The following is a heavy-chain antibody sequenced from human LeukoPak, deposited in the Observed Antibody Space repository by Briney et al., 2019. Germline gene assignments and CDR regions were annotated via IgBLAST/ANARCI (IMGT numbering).Heavy chain of an antibody. CDR2: INTGGGTT. D-gene: IGHD6-19*01. V-gene: IGHV3-23*01. CDR3: AKGGGWYV. Sequence: GGSLRLSCAASGFTFSSFAMTWVRQAPGKGLEWVSVINTGGGTTDYADSVKGRFTISRDNSKNTLYLQMNSLRVEDTAVYYCAKGGGWYVWGQGTLVTVSS. CDR1: GFTFSSFA. J-gene: IGHJ4*02.